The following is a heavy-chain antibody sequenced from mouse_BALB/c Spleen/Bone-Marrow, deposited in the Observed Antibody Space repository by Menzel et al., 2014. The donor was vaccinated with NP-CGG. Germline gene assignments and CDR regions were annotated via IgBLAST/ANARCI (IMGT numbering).Heavy chain of an antibody. CDR3: ATIYYDYDGYFDV. CDR2: MSYDGSN. J-gene: IGHJ1*01. D-gene: IGHD2-4*01. CDR1: GYSITSGYY. V-gene: IGHV3-6*02. Sequence: EVQLQQSGPGLVKPSQSLSLTCSVTGYSITSGYYWNWIRQFPGNKLEWMGYMSYDGSNNYNPSLKNRISITRDTSKNQFFLKLNSVTTEDTATYYCATIYYDYDGYFDVWGAGTTVTVSS.